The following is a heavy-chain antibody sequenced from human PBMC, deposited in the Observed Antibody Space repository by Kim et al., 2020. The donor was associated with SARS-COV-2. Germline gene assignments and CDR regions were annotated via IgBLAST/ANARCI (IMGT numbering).Heavy chain of an antibody. D-gene: IGHD6-19*01. Sequence: DSVKGRFTISRDNAKNSLYLQMNSLRAEDTAVYYCARDLGDSSGWYYFDYWGQGTLVTVSS. J-gene: IGHJ4*02. V-gene: IGHV3-21*01. CDR3: ARDLGDSSGWYYFDY.